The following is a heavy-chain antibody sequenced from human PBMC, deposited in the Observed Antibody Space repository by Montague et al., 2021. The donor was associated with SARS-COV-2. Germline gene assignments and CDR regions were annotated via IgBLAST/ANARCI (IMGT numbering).Heavy chain of an antibody. CDR2: IFFSGST. Sequence: SETLSLTCTVSGGSISGGSYYWSWIRQPAGKGPEWIGSIFFSGSTYYNPSIKSRVIISVDTSKNQFSLKLSSVTAADTAVYYCVRDLAVAALFDYWGQGTLVTVSS. CDR1: GGSISGGSYY. CDR3: VRDLAVAALFDY. D-gene: IGHD6-19*01. V-gene: IGHV4-39*02. J-gene: IGHJ4*02.